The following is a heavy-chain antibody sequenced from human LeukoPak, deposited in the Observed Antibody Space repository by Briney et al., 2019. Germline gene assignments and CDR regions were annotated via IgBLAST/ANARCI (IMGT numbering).Heavy chain of an antibody. D-gene: IGHD6-19*01. Sequence: SETLSLTCTVSGGSISSGGYYWSWIRQHPGKGLEWIGYIYYSGSTYYNPSLTSRVTISVDTSKNQFSLKLSSVTAADTAVYYCARVTGGVTRIAVAGAHNTPSEHFDYWGQGTLVTVSS. CDR1: GGSISSGGYY. J-gene: IGHJ4*02. CDR3: ARVTGGVTRIAVAGAHNTPSEHFDY. V-gene: IGHV4-31*03. CDR2: IYYSGST.